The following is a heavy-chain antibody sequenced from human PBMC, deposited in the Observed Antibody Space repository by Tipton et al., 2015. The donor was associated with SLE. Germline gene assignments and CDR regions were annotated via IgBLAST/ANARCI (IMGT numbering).Heavy chain of an antibody. D-gene: IGHD3-10*01. CDR1: GFIFSDYY. Sequence: GSLRLSCADSGFIFSDYYMDWVRQTPGEGLEWVGRIRNKANSHTTDYAASVRGRFTISRDDSRNSLYLQMNGLKTEDTAVYYCVRVFSGGFFDCWGQG. CDR3: VRVFSGGFFDC. CDR2: IRNKANSHTT. J-gene: IGHJ4*02. V-gene: IGHV3-72*01.